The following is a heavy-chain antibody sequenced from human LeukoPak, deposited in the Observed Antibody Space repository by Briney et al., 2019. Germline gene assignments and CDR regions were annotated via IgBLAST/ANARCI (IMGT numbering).Heavy chain of an antibody. V-gene: IGHV1-8*03. D-gene: IGHD6-13*01. CDR1: GYTFTSYD. CDR3: AREGYSSSWYHYYYMDV. CDR2: MNPNSGNT. Sequence: GASVKVSCKASGYTFTSYDINWVRQATGQGLEWMGWMNPNSGNTGYAQKFQGRVTITRNTSISTAYMELSSLRSEDTAVYYCAREGYSSSWYHYYYMDVWGKGTTVTVS. J-gene: IGHJ6*03.